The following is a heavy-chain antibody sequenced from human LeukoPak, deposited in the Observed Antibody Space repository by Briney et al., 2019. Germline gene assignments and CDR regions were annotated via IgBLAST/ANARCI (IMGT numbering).Heavy chain of an antibody. J-gene: IGHJ6*03. Sequence: ASVKVSCKASGYTFTGYYMHWVRQAPGQGLGWMGWINPNSGGTNYAQKFQGRVTMTRDTSISTAYMELSRLRSDDTAVYYCARWEQWLVRHYYMDVWGKGTTVTVSS. CDR1: GYTFTGYY. CDR2: INPNSGGT. D-gene: IGHD6-19*01. CDR3: ARWEQWLVRHYYMDV. V-gene: IGHV1-2*02.